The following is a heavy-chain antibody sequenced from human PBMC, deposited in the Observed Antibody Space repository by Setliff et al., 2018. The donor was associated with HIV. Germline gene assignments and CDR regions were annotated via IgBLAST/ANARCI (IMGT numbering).Heavy chain of an antibody. CDR3: ARDRSLTDYSNFGFDY. Sequence: GGSLRLSCAASGFTFSTHCMNWVRQAPGKGLEWISSISWRSTYIYYSDSVKGRFTISRDDATNSLFLQVNSLRDEDTAVFYCARDRSLTDYSNFGFDYWGQGTPVTVSS. V-gene: IGHV3-21*06. CDR1: GFTFSTHC. CDR2: ISWRSTYI. D-gene: IGHD4-4*01. J-gene: IGHJ4*02.